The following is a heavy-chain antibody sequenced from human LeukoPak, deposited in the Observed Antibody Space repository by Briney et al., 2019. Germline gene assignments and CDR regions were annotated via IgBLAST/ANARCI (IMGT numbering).Heavy chain of an antibody. J-gene: IGHJ4*02. D-gene: IGHD4-17*01. CDR3: ARGGFDYDPIDY. Sequence: GGSLRLSCAASGFTFSSYGMHWVRQAPGKGLEWVAVIWYDGSNKYYADSVKGRFTISRDNSKNTLYLQMNSLRAEDTAVYYCARGGFDYDPIDYWGQGTLVTVSS. CDR2: IWYDGSNK. V-gene: IGHV3-33*01. CDR1: GFTFSSYG.